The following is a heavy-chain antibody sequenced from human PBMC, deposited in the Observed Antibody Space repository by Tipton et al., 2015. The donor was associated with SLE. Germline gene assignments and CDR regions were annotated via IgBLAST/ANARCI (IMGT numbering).Heavy chain of an antibody. CDR2: FYYTANT. CDR3: ARDSLNWGSYYHGIDV. D-gene: IGHD3-16*01. V-gene: IGHV4-4*02. Sequence: TLSLTCGVSGGSITSNKWWTWVRQSPGKGLEWIGSFYYTANTYFNPSLRSRVTISVDTSKTQFSLRLGSVTAADTAVYYCARDSLNWGSYYHGIDVWGQGTTVTVSS. J-gene: IGHJ6*02. CDR1: GGSITSNKW.